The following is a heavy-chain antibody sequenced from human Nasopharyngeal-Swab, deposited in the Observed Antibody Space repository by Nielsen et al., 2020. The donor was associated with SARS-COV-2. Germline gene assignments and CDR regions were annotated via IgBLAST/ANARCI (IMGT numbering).Heavy chain of an antibody. CDR1: GGSISSYY. D-gene: IGHD2-2*02. J-gene: IGHJ3*02. CDR2: IYYSGST. V-gene: IGHV4-59*12. Sequence: GSLRLSCTVSGGSISSYYWSWIRQPPGKGLEWIGYIYYSGSTNYNPSLKSRVTISVDTSKNQFSLKLSSVTAADTAVYYCARASGYCSSTSCYTGAFDIWGQGTMVTVSS. CDR3: ARASGYCSSTSCYTGAFDI.